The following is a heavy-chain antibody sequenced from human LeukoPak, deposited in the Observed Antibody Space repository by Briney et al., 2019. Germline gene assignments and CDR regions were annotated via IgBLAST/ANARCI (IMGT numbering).Heavy chain of an antibody. V-gene: IGHV4-34*01. D-gene: IGHD6-13*01. CDR1: GGSFSGYY. CDR3: ARGRGSSWYGDY. Sequence: PSVTLSLTCAVYGGSFSGYYWSWIRQPPGKGLEWIGEINHSRSTNYNPSLKSRVTISVDTSKNQFSLKLSSVTAADTAVYYCARGRGSSWYGDYWGQGTLVTVSS. J-gene: IGHJ4*02. CDR2: INHSRST.